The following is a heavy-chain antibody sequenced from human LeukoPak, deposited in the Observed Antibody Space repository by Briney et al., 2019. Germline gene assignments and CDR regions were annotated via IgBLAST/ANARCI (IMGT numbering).Heavy chain of an antibody. CDR3: ARETEGYCSSTSCPLKY. V-gene: IGHV1-69*06. J-gene: IGHJ4*02. CDR1: GGTFSSYA. Sequence: GASVKVSCKASGGTFSSYAISWVRQAPGQGLEWMGGIIPIFDTANYAQKFQGRVTITADKSTSTAYMELSSLRSEDTAVYYCARETEGYCSSTSCPLKYWGQGTLVTVSS. CDR2: IIPIFDTA. D-gene: IGHD2-2*01.